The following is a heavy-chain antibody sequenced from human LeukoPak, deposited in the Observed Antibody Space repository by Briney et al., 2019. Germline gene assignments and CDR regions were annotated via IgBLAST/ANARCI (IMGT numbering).Heavy chain of an antibody. Sequence: SETLSLTCTVSGGSISTSDYLWVWVRQPPGQGLEWIGDSYYNGVTYYNGVTSYSPSLRSRVTISVDTSKNHFSLDLTSVTAADTAVYYCVRRNYLSSRIDPWGQGTLVTVSS. CDR2: SYYNGVT. J-gene: IGHJ5*02. CDR1: GGSISTSDYL. V-gene: IGHV4-39*02. CDR3: VRRNYLSSRIDP. D-gene: IGHD3-16*01.